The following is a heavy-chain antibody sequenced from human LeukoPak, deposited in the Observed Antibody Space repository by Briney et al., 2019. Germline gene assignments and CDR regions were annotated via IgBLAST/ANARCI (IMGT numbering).Heavy chain of an antibody. J-gene: IGHJ3*02. CDR2: IYHSGST. V-gene: IGHV4-38-2*02. CDR3: ARDHDAFDI. Sequence: SETLSLTCAVSGYSISSGYYWGWIRQPPGKGLEWIGSIYHSGSTYYNPSLKSRVTISVDTSKNQFSLKLSSVTAADTAVYYCARDHDAFDIWGQGTMVTVSS. CDR1: GYSISSGYY.